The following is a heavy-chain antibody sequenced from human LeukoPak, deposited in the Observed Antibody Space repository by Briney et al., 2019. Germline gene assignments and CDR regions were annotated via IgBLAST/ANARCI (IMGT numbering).Heavy chain of an antibody. CDR1: GYTFTSYD. D-gene: IGHD5-12*01. CDR2: MSPDSGYT. CDR3: EIYTGYDSF. V-gene: IGHV1-8*01. Sequence: GASVKVSCKASGYTFTSYDITWVRQATGQGLEWMGWMSPDSGYTGYAQTSQGRVSLTRNTSVSTAFMELSSLRSEDTAVYYCEIYTGYDSFWGQGTLVTVSS. J-gene: IGHJ4*02.